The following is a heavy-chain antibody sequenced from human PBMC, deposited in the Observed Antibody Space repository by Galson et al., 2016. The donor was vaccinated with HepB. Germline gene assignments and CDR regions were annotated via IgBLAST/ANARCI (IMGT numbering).Heavy chain of an antibody. D-gene: IGHD3-16*02. J-gene: IGHJ3*01. V-gene: IGHV3-7*01. CDR1: GFTFSRHW. CDR3: VRDGYTDGRDAFDV. Sequence: SLRLSCAASGFTFSRHWMSWVRQAPGKGLQWVASIKQDGSERYNLGSVKGRFTISRDNSRNTVYLQMDSLRAEDTAVYYCVRDGYTDGRDAFDVWGRGTIVTVSS. CDR2: IKQDGSER.